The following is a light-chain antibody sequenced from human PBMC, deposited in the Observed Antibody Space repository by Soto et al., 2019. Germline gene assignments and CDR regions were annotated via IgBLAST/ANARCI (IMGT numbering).Light chain of an antibody. J-gene: IGLJ2*01. Sequence: QSALTQPASVSGSPGQSITISCTGTISDVGTYNLVSWFQQHPGKAPKLMIFEVSERPSGVSNRFSGSKSGNAASLTISGLQAEDEADYYCSSYSRNSTPVVFGGGTKLTVL. CDR1: ISDVGTYNL. CDR3: SSYSRNSTPVV. V-gene: IGLV2-14*02. CDR2: EVS.